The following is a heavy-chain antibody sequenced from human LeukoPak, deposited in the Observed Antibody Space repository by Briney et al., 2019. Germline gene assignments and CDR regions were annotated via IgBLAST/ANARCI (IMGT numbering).Heavy chain of an antibody. Sequence: PSETLSLTCTVSGGSISSSSYYWGWIRQPPGKGLEWIGSIYYSGSTYYNPSLKSRVTISVDTSKNQFSLKLSSVTAADTAVYYCARRFYYFDYWGQGTLVTVSS. D-gene: IGHD3-10*01. CDR3: ARRFYYFDY. CDR1: GGSISSSSYY. J-gene: IGHJ4*02. CDR2: IYYSGST. V-gene: IGHV4-39*01.